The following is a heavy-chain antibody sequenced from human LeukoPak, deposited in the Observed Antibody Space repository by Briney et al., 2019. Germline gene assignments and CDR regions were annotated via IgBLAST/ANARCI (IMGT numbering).Heavy chain of an antibody. J-gene: IGHJ6*04. D-gene: IGHD2-21*02. CDR2: ISVSGGST. CDR3: AESLL. Sequence: GGSLRLSCAASGFTFSSYAMGWVRQAPGEGLGWGSAISVSGGSTYYAHSMNGRFTSSRDTSKNTLYLQMNSLRAEDTAVYYCAESLLRGKGTTVTVSS. V-gene: IGHV3-23*01. CDR1: GFTFSSYA.